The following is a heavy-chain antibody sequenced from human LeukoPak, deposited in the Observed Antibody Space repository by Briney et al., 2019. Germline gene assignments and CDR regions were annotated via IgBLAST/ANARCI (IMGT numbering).Heavy chain of an antibody. V-gene: IGHV3-74*01. CDR2: LKSDGSSI. CDR1: GFSFSTYW. Sequence: GGSLRLSCAASGFSFSTYWMHWVRQAPGKGPVWVSRLKSDGSSISYADSVKGRFTISRDNSKNTLYLQMNSLRAEDTAVYYCATLAATPDYWGQGTLVTVSS. CDR3: ATLAATPDY. D-gene: IGHD2-15*01. J-gene: IGHJ4*02.